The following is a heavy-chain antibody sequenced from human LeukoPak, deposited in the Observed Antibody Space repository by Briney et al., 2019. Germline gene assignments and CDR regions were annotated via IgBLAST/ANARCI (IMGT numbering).Heavy chain of an antibody. D-gene: IGHD3-3*01. CDR3: ARGPRRVFGVVIYAFDI. CDR1: GGSFSGYY. CDR2: INHSGST. J-gene: IGHJ3*02. Sequence: SETLSLTCAVYGGSFSGYYWSWIRQPPGKGLEWIGEINHSGSTNYNPSLESRVTISVDTSKNQFSLKLSSVTAADTAVYYCARGPRRVFGVVIYAFDIWGQGTMVTVSS. V-gene: IGHV4-34*01.